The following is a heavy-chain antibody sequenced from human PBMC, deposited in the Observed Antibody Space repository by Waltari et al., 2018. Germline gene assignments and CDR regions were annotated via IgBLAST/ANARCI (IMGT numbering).Heavy chain of an antibody. CDR1: EYTFASSY. D-gene: IGHD2-21*01. V-gene: IGHV1-46*01. Sequence: QVQLVQSGAEVKKPGASVKISCKTSEYTFASSYVHEVRQAPGQGLEWMGIINPSGGGTSYAQRVQGRVTMTRDTSTSAVYMELSSLKSEDTAVYYCATDTGALWMDVWGQGTTVTVSS. CDR2: INPSGGGT. CDR3: ATDTGALWMDV. J-gene: IGHJ6*02.